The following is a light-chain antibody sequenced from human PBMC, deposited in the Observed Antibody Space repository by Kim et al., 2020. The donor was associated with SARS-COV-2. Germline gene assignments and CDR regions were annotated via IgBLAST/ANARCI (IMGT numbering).Light chain of an antibody. J-gene: IGKJ5*01. CDR3: QQRSNWPRNT. CDR1: QSVSTY. CDR2: DAS. Sequence: SPGETATLSCRASQSVSTYFASYHQKPGQDPRLLIYDASNRTTSITAKFSGSGSGTDFTLTISSLEAEDSAVYYCQQRSNWPRNTFGQGTRLEIK. V-gene: IGKV3-11*01.